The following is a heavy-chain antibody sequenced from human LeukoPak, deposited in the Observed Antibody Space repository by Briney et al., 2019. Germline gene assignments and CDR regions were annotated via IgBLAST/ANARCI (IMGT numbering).Heavy chain of an antibody. CDR3: ARDHGSAYYRAPRH. CDR1: GYIFTNYY. D-gene: IGHD3-10*01. Sequence: ASVKVSCKASGYIFTNYYMHWVRHAPGQGLEWMGTINPSGGSTTYAQKFQGRVTMTRDTSTSTVYMELSSLRSEDTAVYYCARDHGSAYYRAPRHWGQGTLVTVSS. J-gene: IGHJ4*02. CDR2: INPSGGST. V-gene: IGHV1-46*01.